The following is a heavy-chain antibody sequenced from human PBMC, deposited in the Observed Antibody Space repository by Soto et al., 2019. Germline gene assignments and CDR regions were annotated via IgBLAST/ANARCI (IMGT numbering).Heavy chain of an antibody. CDR3: ASDLVGASDSYGFYV. Sequence: SLSLSCAASGFSFSNYGMHWVRQAPGKGLEWVAIIWHDGNNKYYADSVRGRFIISRDNSKNRLYLQMISLRAEDTAVYYCASDLVGASDSYGFYVWGQGTPVTVSS. CDR2: IWHDGNNK. CDR1: GFSFSNYG. D-gene: IGHD1-26*01. V-gene: IGHV3-33*01. J-gene: IGHJ6*02.